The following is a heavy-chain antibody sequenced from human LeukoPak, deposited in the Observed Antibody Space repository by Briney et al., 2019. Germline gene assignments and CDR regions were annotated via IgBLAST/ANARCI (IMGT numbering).Heavy chain of an antibody. CDR3: ARGIRYDSSGYWPLAFDY. J-gene: IGHJ4*02. CDR1: GGTFSSYA. CDR2: IIPIFGTA. V-gene: IGHV1-69*05. Sequence: ASVKVSCKASGGTFSSYAISWVRQAPGQGLEWMGGIIPIFGTANYAQKFQGRVTITTDESTSTAYMELSSLRSEDTAVYYCARGIRYDSSGYWPLAFDYWGQGTLVTVSS. D-gene: IGHD3-22*01.